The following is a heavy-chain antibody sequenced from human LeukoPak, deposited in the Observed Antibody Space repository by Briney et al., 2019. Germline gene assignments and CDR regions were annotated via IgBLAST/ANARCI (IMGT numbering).Heavy chain of an antibody. CDR1: EVTFPDCF. V-gene: IGHV3-72*01. CDR2: ITNRGNNYIT. Sequence: GGSLRLSCRASEVTFPDCFMDWVRQPPGKGLERIGRITNRGNNYITHYAASVKGRFTISRDDSGSSLFLQMDSLKTEDTAVYYCSRARLGDGYNYVWGQGTPVAVSS. D-gene: IGHD5-18*01. CDR3: SRARLGDGYNYV. J-gene: IGHJ4*02.